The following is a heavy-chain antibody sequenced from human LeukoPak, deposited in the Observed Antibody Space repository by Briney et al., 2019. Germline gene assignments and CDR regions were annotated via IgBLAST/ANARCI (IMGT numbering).Heavy chain of an antibody. CDR3: ARTDSSSGDY. V-gene: IGHV1-18*01. J-gene: IGHJ4*02. CDR2: ISAYNGNT. Sequence: EWMGWISAYNGNTNYAQKLQGRVTMTTDTSTSTAYMELRSLRSDDTAVYYCARTDSSSGDYWGQGTLVTVSS. D-gene: IGHD6-6*01.